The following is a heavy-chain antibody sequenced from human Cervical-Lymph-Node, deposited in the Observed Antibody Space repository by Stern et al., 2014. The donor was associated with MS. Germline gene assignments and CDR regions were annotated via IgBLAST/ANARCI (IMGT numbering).Heavy chain of an antibody. CDR3: ARDSTDYSPLYYYGMDV. V-gene: IGHV3-21*01. CDR1: GFTFSRYS. CDR2: ISRSSTYI. D-gene: IGHD4-11*01. J-gene: IGHJ6*02. Sequence: VQLVESGGGLVKPGGSLRLSCAASGFTFSRYSMNWVRQAPGKGLEWVSFISRSSTYIYYADSMKGRFTISRDNAKNSLYLQMNSLRAEDTAVYYCARDSTDYSPLYYYGMDVWGQGTTVTVSS.